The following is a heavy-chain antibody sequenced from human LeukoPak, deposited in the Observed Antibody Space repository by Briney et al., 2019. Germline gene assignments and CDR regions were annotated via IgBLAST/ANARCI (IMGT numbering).Heavy chain of an antibody. CDR3: ARIIAVAGNYYGMDV. CDR1: GGSISSYY. V-gene: IGHV4-59*08. J-gene: IGHJ6*02. D-gene: IGHD6-19*01. Sequence: SETLSLTCTVSGGSISSYYWSWIRQPPGRGLEWIGYIYYSGSTNYNPSLKSRVTISVDTSKNQFSLKLSSVTAADTAVYYCARIIAVAGNYYGMDVWGQGTTVTVSS. CDR2: IYYSGST.